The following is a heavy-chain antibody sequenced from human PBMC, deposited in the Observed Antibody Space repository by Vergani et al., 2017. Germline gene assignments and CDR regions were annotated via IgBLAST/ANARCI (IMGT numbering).Heavy chain of an antibody. CDR3: AGAAGYCSSTSCSYWFDP. Sequence: QVQLVQSGAEVKKPGSSVKVSCKASGGTFSSYAISWVRQAPGQGLEWMGRIIPIFGTANYAQKFQGRVTITADESTSTAYMELSMLRSEDTAGYYCAGAAGYCSSTSCSYWFDPWGQGSLVTVSS. CDR2: IIPIFGTA. CDR1: GGTFSSYA. D-gene: IGHD2-2*01. J-gene: IGHJ5*02. V-gene: IGHV1-69*12.